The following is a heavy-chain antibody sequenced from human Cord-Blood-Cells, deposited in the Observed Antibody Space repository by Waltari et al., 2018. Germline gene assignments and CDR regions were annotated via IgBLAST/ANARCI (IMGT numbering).Heavy chain of an antibody. CDR1: GGSVSSGSYY. V-gene: IGHV4-61*01. CDR3: ARPWDY. CDR2: IYYSGST. J-gene: IGHJ4*02. Sequence: QVQLQESGPELVKPSETLSLTCTVSGGSVSSGSYYWSWIRQPPGKGLEWIGYIYYSGSTNYNPSLKSRVTISVDTSKNQFSLKLSSVTAADTAVYYCARPWDYWGQGTLVTVSS.